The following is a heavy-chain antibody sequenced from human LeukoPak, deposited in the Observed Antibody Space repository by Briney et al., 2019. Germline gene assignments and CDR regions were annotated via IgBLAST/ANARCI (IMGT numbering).Heavy chain of an antibody. CDR3: ARQLERRYYYYGMDV. J-gene: IGHJ6*02. CDR1: GGSISSYY. CDR2: IYYSGST. Sequence: SETLSLTCTVSGGSISSYYWSWIRQPPGKGLEWIGYIYYSGSTNYNPSLKSRVTISVDTSKNQFSLKLSSVTAADTAVYYCARQLERRYYYYGMDVWGQGTTVTVSS. V-gene: IGHV4-59*08. D-gene: IGHD1-1*01.